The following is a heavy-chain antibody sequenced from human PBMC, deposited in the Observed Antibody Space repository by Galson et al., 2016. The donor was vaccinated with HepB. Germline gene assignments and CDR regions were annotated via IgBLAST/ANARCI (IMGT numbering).Heavy chain of an antibody. J-gene: IGHJ4*02. CDR1: GFTFSSYS. Sequence: SLRLSCAASGFTFSSYSMNWVRQAPGKGLEWVSSISRTSSYICYADSVKGRFTISRDNAENSLYLQMNSLRAEDTAVYYCARDWAYSSSFDHWGQGALVTVSS. V-gene: IGHV3-21*01. D-gene: IGHD6-6*01. CDR3: ARDWAYSSSFDH. CDR2: ISRTSSYI.